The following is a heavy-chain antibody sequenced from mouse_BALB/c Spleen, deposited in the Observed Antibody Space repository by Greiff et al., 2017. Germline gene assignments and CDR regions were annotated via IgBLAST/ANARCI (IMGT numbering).Heavy chain of an antibody. V-gene: IGHV1-69*02. CDR3: ARLYRYDTVYAMDY. Sequence: QVQLQQSGAELMKPGASVKMSCKASGYTFTDYWMHWVKQRPGQGLEWIGAIDTSDSYTSYNQKFKGKATLTVDESSSTAYMQLSSLTSEDSAVYYCARLYRYDTVYAMDYWGQGTSVTVSS. D-gene: IGHD2-14*01. J-gene: IGHJ4*01. CDR1: GYTFTDYW. CDR2: IDTSDSYT.